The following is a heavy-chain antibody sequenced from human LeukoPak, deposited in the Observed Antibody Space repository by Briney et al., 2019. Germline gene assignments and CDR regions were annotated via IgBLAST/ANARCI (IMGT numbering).Heavy chain of an antibody. CDR2: IDSSSSHI. V-gene: IGHV3-21*01. Sequence: PGGSLRLSCVASGFPFSIHSMSWVRQAPGKGLEWVSSIDSSSSHIYYADSMKGRFTISRDNAKNSLFLQMNSLRAEATAVYYCARDFRTQLDGYSPPYHFDYWGQGALVTVSS. CDR1: GFPFSIHS. CDR3: ARDFRTQLDGYSPPYHFDY. J-gene: IGHJ4*02. D-gene: IGHD5-24*01.